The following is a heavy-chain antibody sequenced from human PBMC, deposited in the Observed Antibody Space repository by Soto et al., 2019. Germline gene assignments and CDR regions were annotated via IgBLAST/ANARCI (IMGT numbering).Heavy chain of an antibody. V-gene: IGHV1-2*02. J-gene: IGHJ6*02. Sequence: QVQLVQSGAEVRKPGASVKVSCKASGYPYTNSYMHWVRQAPGQGLEWMGWIHPNTGGTNYAQKFQGRVTMTRDTFVSTVYMELNRLTSDDTAIYFCASDFRTRGWFRQAGNFGMDVWGQGTMVTVS. CDR2: IHPNTGGT. D-gene: IGHD6-19*01. CDR1: GYPYTNSY. CDR3: ASDFRTRGWFRQAGNFGMDV.